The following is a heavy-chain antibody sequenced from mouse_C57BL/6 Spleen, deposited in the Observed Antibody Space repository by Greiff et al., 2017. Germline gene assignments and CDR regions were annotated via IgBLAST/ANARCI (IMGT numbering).Heavy chain of an antibody. CDR3: AREGDSSGYFDY. V-gene: IGHV5-4*01. Sequence: EVKVVESGGGLVKPGGSLKLSCAASGFTFSSYAMSWVRQTPEKRLEWVATISAGGSYTYYPDNVKGRFTISRDNAKNNLYLQMSHLKSEDTAMYYCAREGDSSGYFDYWGQGTTLTVSS. CDR2: ISAGGSYT. CDR1: GFTFSSYA. D-gene: IGHD3-2*02. J-gene: IGHJ2*01.